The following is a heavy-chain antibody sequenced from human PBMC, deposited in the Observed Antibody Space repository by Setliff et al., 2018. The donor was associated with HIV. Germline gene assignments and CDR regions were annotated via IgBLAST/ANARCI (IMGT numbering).Heavy chain of an antibody. J-gene: IGHJ5*02. CDR1: GGSISSGNYY. D-gene: IGHD3-10*01. V-gene: IGHV4-31*02. CDR3: AREGARHYGSGRYHSWFDP. CDR2: IYYSGST. Sequence: SETLSLTCTVSGGSISSGNYYWSWIRQHPGKGLEWIGYIYYSGSTYYNPSLKSRVTMSVDTSKNQFSLKLSSVTAADTAVYYCAREGARHYGSGRYHSWFDPRGQGTQVTVSS.